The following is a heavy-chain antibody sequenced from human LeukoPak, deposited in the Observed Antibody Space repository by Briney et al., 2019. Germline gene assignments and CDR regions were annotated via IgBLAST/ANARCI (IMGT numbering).Heavy chain of an antibody. CDR2: IRYDGSNK. V-gene: IGHV3-30*02. J-gene: IGHJ4*02. CDR3: AKIYDRNQYYFDY. D-gene: IGHD3-22*01. Sequence: GGSLRLSCAASGFNFSSYGMHWVRQAPGKGLEWVAFIRYDGSNKYYADSVKGRFTISRDNSKNTLYLQMNSLRAEDTAVYYCAKIYDRNQYYFDYWGQGTLVTVSS. CDR1: GFNFSSYG.